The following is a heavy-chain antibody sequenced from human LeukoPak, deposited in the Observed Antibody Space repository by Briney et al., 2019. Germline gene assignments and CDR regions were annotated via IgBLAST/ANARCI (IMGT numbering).Heavy chain of an antibody. V-gene: IGHV3-30*18. CDR2: ISFDESNK. CDR1: GFTFSTYG. J-gene: IGHJ4*02. CDR3: AKGGGTGYSSSWYSH. D-gene: IGHD6-13*01. Sequence: GGSLRLSCAASGFTFSTYGMHWVRQAPGKGLEWVAVISFDESNKFYADFVRGRFTISRDNSKNTLYLQMNSLRAEDTAVYYCAKGGGTGYSSSWYSHWGQGTLVTVSS.